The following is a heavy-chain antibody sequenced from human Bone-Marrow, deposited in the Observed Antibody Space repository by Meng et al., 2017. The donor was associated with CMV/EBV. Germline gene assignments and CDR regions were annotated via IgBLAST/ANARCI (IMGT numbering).Heavy chain of an antibody. V-gene: IGHV1-2*02. Sequence: ASVKVSCKASGYTFTSYGISWVRQAPGQGLEWMGWIHPHRGDTNYAQQFQGRVTLTRDTSINTGYMELTRLTSGDTAVYYCARDNNWGPEYWGQGTLVTVSS. CDR1: GYTFTSYG. CDR2: IHPHRGDT. CDR3: ARDNNWGPEY. J-gene: IGHJ4*02. D-gene: IGHD7-27*01.